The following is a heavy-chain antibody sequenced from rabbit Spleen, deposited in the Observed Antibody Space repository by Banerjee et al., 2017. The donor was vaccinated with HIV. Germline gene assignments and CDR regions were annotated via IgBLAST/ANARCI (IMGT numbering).Heavy chain of an antibody. D-gene: IGHD6-1*01. CDR1: GFSFSSSYW. Sequence: QEQLEESGGDLVKPGASLTLTCTASGFSFSSSYWICWVRQAPGKGLEWIACIYAGSSASTYYASWAKGRFTISKTSSTTVTLQMTSLTAADTATYFCARGDGYVGYGYDLWGPGTLVTVS. CDR3: ARGDGYVGYGYDL. CDR2: IYAGSSAST. V-gene: IGHV1S45*01. J-gene: IGHJ6*01.